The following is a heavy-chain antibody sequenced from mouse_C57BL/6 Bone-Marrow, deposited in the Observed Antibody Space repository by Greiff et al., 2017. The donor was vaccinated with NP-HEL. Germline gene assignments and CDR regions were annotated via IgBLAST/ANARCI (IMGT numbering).Heavy chain of an antibody. D-gene: IGHD1-1*01. J-gene: IGHJ3*01. V-gene: IGHV1-63*01. Sequence: VQLKESGAELVRPGTSVKMSCKASGYTFTNYWIGWAKQRPGHGLEWIGDIYPGGGYTNYNEKFKGKATLTADKSSSTAYMQFSSLTSEDSAIYYCARTYYYGSSFSFAYWGQGTLVTVSA. CDR3: ARTYYYGSSFSFAY. CDR2: IYPGGGYT. CDR1: GYTFTNYW.